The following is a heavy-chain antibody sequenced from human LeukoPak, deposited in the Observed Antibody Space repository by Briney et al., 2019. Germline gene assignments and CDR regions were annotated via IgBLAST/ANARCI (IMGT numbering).Heavy chain of an antibody. D-gene: IGHD1-26*01. CDR1: GGSISSGSYY. J-gene: IGHJ4*02. CDR2: IYTSGIT. Sequence: KPSETLSLTRTVSGGSISSGSYYWSWIRQPAGKGLEWIGRIYTSGITNYNPSLKSRVTISVDTSKNQFSLKLSSVTAADTAVYYCARTIVGATDYWGQGTLVTVSS. V-gene: IGHV4-61*02. CDR3: ARTIVGATDY.